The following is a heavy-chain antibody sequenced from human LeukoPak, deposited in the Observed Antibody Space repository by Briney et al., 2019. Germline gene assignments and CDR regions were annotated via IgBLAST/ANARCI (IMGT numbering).Heavy chain of an antibody. Sequence: SETLSLTCTVSGYSISSYYWSWIRQPPGKGLEWIGYITYSGSTDYNPSLRSRVTISVDTSKNQFSLKLSSVTAADMGVYYCARDQYYYDSSGYYRLDYWGQGTLVTVSS. CDR1: GYSISSYY. CDR3: ARDQYYYDSSGYYRLDY. D-gene: IGHD3-22*01. V-gene: IGHV4-59*01. CDR2: ITYSGST. J-gene: IGHJ4*02.